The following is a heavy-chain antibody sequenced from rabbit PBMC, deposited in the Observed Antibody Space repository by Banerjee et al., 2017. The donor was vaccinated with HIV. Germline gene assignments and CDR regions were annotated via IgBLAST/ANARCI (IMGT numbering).Heavy chain of an antibody. V-gene: IGHV1S40*01. CDR2: IYTGSSGST. CDR1: GFSFSSSYY. Sequence: QSLEESGGDLVKPGASLTLTCTASGFSFSSSYYMCWVRQAPGKGLEWIGCIYTGSSGSTYYASWAKGRFTISKTSSTTVTLQMTSLTAADTATYFCTREGDVGGDYGYGLWGQGTLVTVS. J-gene: IGHJ3*01. D-gene: IGHD2-1*01. CDR3: TREGDVGGDYGYGL.